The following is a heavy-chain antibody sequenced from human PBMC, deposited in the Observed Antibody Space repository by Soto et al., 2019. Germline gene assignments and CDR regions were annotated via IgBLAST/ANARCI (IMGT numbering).Heavy chain of an antibody. CDR1: GFLFSNAW. CDR3: LTDPLKFWPYDY. CDR2: IKSQSDGGAT. Sequence: PGGSLRLSCAASGFLFSNAWMSWVRQGPGKGLEWVARIKSQSDGGATEYAAAVKGRFTISRDDSNNAVYLQMDSLTSDDTAVYYCLTDPLKFWPYDYWRQVTPVTVPS. V-gene: IGHV3-15*01. J-gene: IGHJ4*02. D-gene: IGHD3-3*01.